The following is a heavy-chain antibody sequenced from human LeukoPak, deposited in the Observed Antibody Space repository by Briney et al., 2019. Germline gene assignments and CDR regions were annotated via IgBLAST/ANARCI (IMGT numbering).Heavy chain of an antibody. CDR2: IYYSGST. V-gene: IGHV4-31*03. J-gene: IGHJ4*02. CDR3: ARALVGASEIDC. CDR1: GGSISSGGYY. D-gene: IGHD1-26*01. Sequence: PSETLSLTCTVSGGSISSGGYYWSWIRQHPGKGLEWIGYIYYSGSTYYNPSLKSRVTISVDTSKNQFSLKLSSVTAADTAVYYCARALVGASEIDCWGQGTLVTVSS.